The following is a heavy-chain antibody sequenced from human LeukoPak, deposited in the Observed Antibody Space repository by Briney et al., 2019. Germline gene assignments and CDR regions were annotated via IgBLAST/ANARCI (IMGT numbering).Heavy chain of an antibody. Sequence: PSETLSLTCTVSGGSISSYYWSWTRQPPGKGLEWIGYIYYSGSTNYNPSLKSRVTISVDTSKNQFSLKLSSVTAADTAVYYCARRPSGVRAFDYWGQGTLVTVSS. D-gene: IGHD2-8*01. V-gene: IGHV4-59*08. CDR1: GGSISSYY. J-gene: IGHJ4*02. CDR3: ARRPSGVRAFDY. CDR2: IYYSGST.